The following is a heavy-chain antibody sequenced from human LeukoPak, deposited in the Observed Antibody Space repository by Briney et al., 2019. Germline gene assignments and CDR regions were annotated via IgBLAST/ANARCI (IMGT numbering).Heavy chain of an antibody. CDR1: DYTLLTYG. J-gene: IGHJ6*03. Sequence: ASVKVSCKASDYTLLTYGITWVRQAPGQGLEWMWWISTYNGNTHYAQKLQGRVTMTTDTSTRTAYMELRSLTSNDTGIYYCARPAKGAYYYYYMDVWGRGTTVTVSS. CDR3: ARPAKGAYYYYYMDV. V-gene: IGHV1-18*01. D-gene: IGHD2-2*01. CDR2: ISTYNGNT.